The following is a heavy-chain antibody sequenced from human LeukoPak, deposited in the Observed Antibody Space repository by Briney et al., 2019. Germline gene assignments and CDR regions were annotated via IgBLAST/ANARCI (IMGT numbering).Heavy chain of an antibody. J-gene: IGHJ4*02. Sequence: GGSLRLSCAVSGLTFGNYLRSWVRQAPGKGLEWVASIKQDGSEKYYVDSVKGRFTISRDNSKNTLYLQMGSLRAEDMAVYYCARSWDYCGGDCYSEEVYYFDYWGQGTLVTVSS. CDR3: ARSWDYCGGDCYSEEVYYFDY. D-gene: IGHD2-21*02. CDR1: GLTFGNYL. CDR2: IKQDGSEK. V-gene: IGHV3-7*01.